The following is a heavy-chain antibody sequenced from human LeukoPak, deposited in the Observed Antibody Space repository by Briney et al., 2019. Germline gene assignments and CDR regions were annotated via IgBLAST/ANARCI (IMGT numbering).Heavy chain of an antibody. CDR2: IYSGGST. J-gene: IGHJ4*02. CDR3: ARDGRNGYEDDY. CDR1: GFIVSSNY. V-gene: IGHV3-53*01. D-gene: IGHD5-12*01. Sequence: GGSLRLSCAASGFIVSSNYMSWVRQAPGKGLEWVSVIYSGGSTYYADSVKGRFTISRDNAKNSLFLQMNGLRAEDTAVYYCARDGRNGYEDDYWGQGTLVTVSS.